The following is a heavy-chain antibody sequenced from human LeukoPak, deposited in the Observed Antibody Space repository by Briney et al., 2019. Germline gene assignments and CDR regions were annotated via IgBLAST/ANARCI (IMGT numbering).Heavy chain of an antibody. CDR3: ARLTLVAVAEIRDY. CDR1: RYSFTSHW. V-gene: IGHV5-10-1*01. D-gene: IGHD6-19*01. J-gene: IGHJ4*01. Sequence: GESLKISCKGSRYSFTSHWISWVRQMPGKGLEWMGRIDPSDSYTNYSPSFQGHVTISADKSIRTAYLQWSSLKASDTAMYYCARLTLVAVAEIRDYWGQGTLVTVSS. CDR2: IDPSDSYT.